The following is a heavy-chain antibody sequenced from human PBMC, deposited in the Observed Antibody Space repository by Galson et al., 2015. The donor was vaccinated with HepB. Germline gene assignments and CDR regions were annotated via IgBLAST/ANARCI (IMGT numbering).Heavy chain of an antibody. V-gene: IGHV3-33*01. CDR3: ARGGRRQGWGALKN. D-gene: IGHD3-16*01. CDR2: IRDDGSNK. Sequence: SLRLSCAASGFTFSSYGMHWVRQAPGKGLEWVAVIRDDGSNKYYADSVKGRFTISRDNSKNTLYLQMNSLRAEDTAVYYCARGGRRQGWGALKNWGQGTLVTVSS. J-gene: IGHJ4*02. CDR1: GFTFSSYG.